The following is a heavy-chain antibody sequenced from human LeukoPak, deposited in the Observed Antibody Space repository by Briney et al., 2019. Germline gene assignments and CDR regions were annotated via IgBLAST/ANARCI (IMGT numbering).Heavy chain of an antibody. D-gene: IGHD3-3*01. J-gene: IGHJ6*02. V-gene: IGHV3-30*04. CDR3: ARGKSGIFGVVISRYYYGMDV. CDR1: GFTFSSYT. CDR2: ISYDGNIE. Sequence: TGGSLRLSCAASGFTFSSYTMHWVRQAPGKGLEWVALISYDGNIESYADSVKGRFTISRDNSKNTLYLQMNSLRVEDTAVYYCARGKSGIFGVVISRYYYGMDVWGQGTTVTVSS.